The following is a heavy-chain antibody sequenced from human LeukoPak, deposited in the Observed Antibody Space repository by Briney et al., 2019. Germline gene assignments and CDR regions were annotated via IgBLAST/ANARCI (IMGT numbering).Heavy chain of an antibody. CDR3: ARRYYDSTGYYFDY. J-gene: IGHJ4*02. D-gene: IGHD3-22*01. V-gene: IGHV1-2*02. CDR1: GYTFTGYY. Sequence: GASVKVSCKASGYTFTGYYMHWVRQAPGQGLEWMGWINPNSGGTNYAQKFQGRVTMTRDTSISTAYMELSRLRSDDTAVYYCARRYYDSTGYYFDYWGQGTLVTVSS. CDR2: INPNSGGT.